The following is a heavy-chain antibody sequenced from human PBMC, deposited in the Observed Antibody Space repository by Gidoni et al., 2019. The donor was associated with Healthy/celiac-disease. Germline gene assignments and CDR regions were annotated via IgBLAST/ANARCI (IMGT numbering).Heavy chain of an antibody. J-gene: IGHJ3*02. V-gene: IGHV3-20*04. CDR1: GFTFYDYG. Sequence: QLAEAGGRVVSPGGSLSLSCAASGFTFYDYGMSWVRQAPGKGLEWVSGINWNGGSTGYADSVKGRFTISRDNAKNSLYLQMNSLRAEDTALYYCARVRGLATPGAFDIWGQGTMVTVSS. D-gene: IGHD3-9*01. CDR3: ARVRGLATPGAFDI. CDR2: INWNGGST.